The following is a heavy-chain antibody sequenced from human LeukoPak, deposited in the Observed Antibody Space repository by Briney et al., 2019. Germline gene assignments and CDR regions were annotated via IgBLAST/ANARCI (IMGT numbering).Heavy chain of an antibody. V-gene: IGHV4-4*07. CDR2: IYATGTT. D-gene: IGHD3-16*02. J-gene: IGHJ1*01. Sequence: SETLSLTCTVSGGSISGYFWSWIRQPAGKGLEWIGRIYATGTTYYNPSLKSRVTMSVDTSKNQFSLNLTSVTAADTAVYYCAREGGGSNRCLDWGQGTLVTVSS. CDR3: AREGGGSNRCLD. CDR1: GGSISGYF.